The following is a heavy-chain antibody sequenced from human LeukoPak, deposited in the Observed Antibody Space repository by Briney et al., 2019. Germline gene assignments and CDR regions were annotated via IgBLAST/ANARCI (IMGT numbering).Heavy chain of an antibody. D-gene: IGHD3-10*01. CDR1: SGSISSSSYD. CDR3: ARQGDIGRDYFDY. V-gene: IGHV4-39*01. Sequence: SETLSLTCTVSSGSISSSSYDWGWIRQPPGKRLEWIGSIYYSGSTYYDPSLKSRVTISVDTSKNHFSLKLSSVTAADTAVYYCARQGDIGRDYFDYWGQGTLVTVSS. CDR2: IYYSGST. J-gene: IGHJ4*02.